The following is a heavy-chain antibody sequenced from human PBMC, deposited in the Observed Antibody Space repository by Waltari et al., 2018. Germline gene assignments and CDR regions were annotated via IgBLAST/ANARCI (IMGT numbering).Heavy chain of an antibody. J-gene: IGHJ3*02. Sequence: QLQLQESGPGLVKPSETLSLTCTVSGGSISSSSYYWGWIRQPPGKGLEWIGSIYYSGSTYYNPSLKSGVTISVDTSKNQFSLKLSSVTAADTAVYYCASRIAVAGTGGAFDIWGQGTMVTVSS. D-gene: IGHD6-19*01. CDR1: GGSISSSSYY. V-gene: IGHV4-39*07. CDR3: ASRIAVAGTGGAFDI. CDR2: IYYSGST.